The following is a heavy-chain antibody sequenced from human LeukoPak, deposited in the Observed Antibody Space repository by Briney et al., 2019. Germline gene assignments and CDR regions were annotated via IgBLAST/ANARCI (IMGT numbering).Heavy chain of an antibody. D-gene: IGHD3-10*01. CDR3: ARRGPSGRSLDY. Sequence: SETLSLTCTVSGGSISSSPYYWGCIRQPPGKGLEWIGNIYYGGSTYYNPSLKTRVTISVDTSKNQFSLKLSSVTAADTAVYYCARRGPSGRSLDYWGQGTLVTVSS. CDR2: IYYGGST. J-gene: IGHJ4*02. V-gene: IGHV4-39*01. CDR1: GGSISSSPYY.